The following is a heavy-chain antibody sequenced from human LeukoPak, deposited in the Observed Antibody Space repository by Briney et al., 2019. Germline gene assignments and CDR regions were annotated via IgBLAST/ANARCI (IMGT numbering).Heavy chain of an antibody. D-gene: IGHD2-21*02. V-gene: IGHV1-18*04. CDR3: ARGPVVVTAAHNDY. CDR2: ISAYNGNT. CDR1: GYTFTGYY. Sequence: GASVKVSCKASGYTFTGYYMHWVRQAPGQGLEWMGWISAYNGNTNYAQKLQGRVTMTTDTSTSTAYMELRSLRSDDTAVYYCARGPVVVTAAHNDYWGQGTLVTVSS. J-gene: IGHJ4*02.